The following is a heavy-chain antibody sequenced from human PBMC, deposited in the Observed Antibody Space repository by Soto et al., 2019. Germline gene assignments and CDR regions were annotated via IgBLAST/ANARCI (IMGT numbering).Heavy chain of an antibody. V-gene: IGHV4-59*01. CDR2: IYYSGSS. J-gene: IGHJ4*02. CDR1: GGSIGNSY. Sequence: SETLSLTCTVSGGSIGNSYWSWIRQSPGKGLEWIGYIYYSGSSNYNPSLKSRVSISVDTSKNQFSLKLSSVTAADTAVYYCARDFYESSAPISQRYYFEYWGQGTQVTVSS. D-gene: IGHD3-22*01. CDR3: ARDFYESSAPISQRYYFEY.